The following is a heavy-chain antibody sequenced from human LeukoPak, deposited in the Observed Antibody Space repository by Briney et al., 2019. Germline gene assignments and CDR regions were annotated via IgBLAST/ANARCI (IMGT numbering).Heavy chain of an antibody. CDR3: ARTYDFGRGPPGDAFDN. V-gene: IGHV3-48*01. CDR2: IDARSGIT. J-gene: IGHJ3*02. D-gene: IGHD3-3*01. CDR1: GFTFTIFG. Sequence: GGSLRLSCAASGFTFTIFGMNWVRQAPGKGPEWVSYIDARSGITYYADSVQGRFTISRDNAKESVFLQMNRLRVDDTAVYYCARTYDFGRGPPGDAFDNWGQGTPVTVSS.